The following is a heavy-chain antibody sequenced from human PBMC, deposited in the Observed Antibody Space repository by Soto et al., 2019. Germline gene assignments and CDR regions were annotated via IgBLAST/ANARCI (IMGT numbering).Heavy chain of an antibody. CDR3: ARGVRAETYYNAFDY. CDR2: ISHNDEPKI. CDR1: GFSFKNYA. Sequence: QVQLVESGGGVVQPGSSLRLSCAASGFSFKNYAFHWVRQAPGKGLEWVALISHNDEPKIFYADSVQGRFTISRDNFKNTVYLPMNSLRDEDTAVYHCARGVRAETYYNAFDYWGQGTQVTVSS. D-gene: IGHD3-10*01. J-gene: IGHJ4*01. V-gene: IGHV3-30-3*01.